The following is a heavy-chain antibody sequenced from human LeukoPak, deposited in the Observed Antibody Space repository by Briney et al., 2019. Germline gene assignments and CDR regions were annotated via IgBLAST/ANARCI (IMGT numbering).Heavy chain of an antibody. Sequence: GGSLRLSCAASGFTFSSYWMSWVRQAPGKGLEWVANIKQDGSEKYYVDSVKGRFSISRDNAKNTLYLQMNSLRAEDTAIYYCARVYYYYYMDVWGKGTTVTVSS. CDR1: GFTFSSYW. CDR2: IKQDGSEK. J-gene: IGHJ6*03. V-gene: IGHV3-7*01. CDR3: ARVYYYYYMDV.